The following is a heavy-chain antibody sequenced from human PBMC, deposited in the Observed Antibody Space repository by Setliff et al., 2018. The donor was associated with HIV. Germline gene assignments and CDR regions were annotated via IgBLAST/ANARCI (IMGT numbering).Heavy chain of an antibody. V-gene: IGHV1-2*02. CDR2: INPKSGDT. CDR1: GYTFSGYY. D-gene: IGHD3-22*01. Sequence: GASVKVSCKTSGYTFSGYYMHWVRQAPGQGLEWMGWINPKSGDTKYAQKFQGRVTMTRDTSISTVYMELSRLRSDDTAVYYFTRGDSSGYFEYWGHGTLVTVSS. J-gene: IGHJ4*01. CDR3: TRGDSSGYFEY.